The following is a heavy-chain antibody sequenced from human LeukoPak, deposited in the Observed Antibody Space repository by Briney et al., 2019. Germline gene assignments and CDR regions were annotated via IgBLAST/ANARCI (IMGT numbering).Heavy chain of an antibody. CDR3: ARVHYYETRDWGNYFDY. CDR1: GYSFTSYW. J-gene: IGHJ4*02. D-gene: IGHD3-22*01. CDR2: IYPGDSDT. Sequence: GESLKISCKGSGYSFTSYWIGWVRQMPGRGLEWRGIIYPGDSDTRYSPSFQGQVTISADKSISTAYLQWSSLKASDTAMYYCARVHYYETRDWGNYFDYWGQGTLVTVSS. V-gene: IGHV5-51*01.